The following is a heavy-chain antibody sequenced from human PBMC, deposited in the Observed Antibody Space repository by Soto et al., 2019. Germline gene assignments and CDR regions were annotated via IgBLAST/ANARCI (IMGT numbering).Heavy chain of an antibody. CDR2: IIPMFGTT. CDR3: PHEKAVVVDTSTVSAMDV. CDR1: GGTFVSYA. Sequence: VQLVQSGAEVKKPGSSVKVFCKASGGTFVSYAINWVRQAPGQGPEWMGLIIPMFGTTNYAEKFQGRLTLSGEESTRKMELRSLRSEATAVYYYPHEKAVVVDTSTVSAMDVWGQGPRVNVSS. V-gene: IGHV1-69*12. J-gene: IGHJ6*02. D-gene: IGHD2-15*01.